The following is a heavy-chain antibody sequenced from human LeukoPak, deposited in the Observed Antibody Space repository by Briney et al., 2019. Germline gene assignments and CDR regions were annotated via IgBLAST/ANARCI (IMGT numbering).Heavy chain of an antibody. J-gene: IGHJ3*02. CDR1: GGSISNYY. V-gene: IGHV4-59*01. CDR2: IYYSGGSGGT. D-gene: IGHD3-3*01. Sequence: SETLSLTCTVSGGSISNYYWSWIRQPPGKGLEWIGNIYYSGGSGGTNYNPSLKSRVSMSADTSKNQFSLELTSVTAADTALIYRARSKNFLEAKPRHGAFDILGQG. CDR3: ARSKNFLEAKPRHGAFDI.